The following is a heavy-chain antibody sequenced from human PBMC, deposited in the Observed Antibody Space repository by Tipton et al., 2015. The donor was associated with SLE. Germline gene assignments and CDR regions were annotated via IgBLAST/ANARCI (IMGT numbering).Heavy chain of an antibody. J-gene: IGHJ2*01. Sequence: TLSLTCTVSGGSLSSRYWSWIRQPPGKGLEWIGYIYYSGSTNYNPSLKSRVTISVDTSKNQFSLKLSSVTAADTAVYYCASGYYYAPWLWGRGTLVTVSS. D-gene: IGHD3-22*01. CDR1: GGSLSSRY. CDR2: IYYSGST. V-gene: IGHV4-59*11. CDR3: ASGYYYAPWL.